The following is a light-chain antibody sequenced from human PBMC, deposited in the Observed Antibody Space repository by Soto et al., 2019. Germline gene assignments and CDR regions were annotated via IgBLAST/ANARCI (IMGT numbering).Light chain of an antibody. Sequence: EIVMTQSPATLSVSPGERATLSCWASQSVSSSLAWYQQKRGQAPRLLIYGASTRATGIPARFSGSGSGAEFTLTISSLQSEDFAVYYCQQYNNWPPWTFGQGTKVDIK. CDR3: QQYNNWPPWT. V-gene: IGKV3-15*01. CDR2: GAS. CDR1: QSVSSS. J-gene: IGKJ1*01.